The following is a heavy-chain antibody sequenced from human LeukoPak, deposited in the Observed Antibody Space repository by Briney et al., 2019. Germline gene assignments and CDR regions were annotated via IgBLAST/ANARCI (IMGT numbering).Heavy chain of an antibody. D-gene: IGHD3-3*01. CDR1: GGSISSGSYY. J-gene: IGHJ5*02. CDR3: ARGVYYDFWSGYFNNWFDP. V-gene: IGHV4-61*02. CDR2: IYTSGST. Sequence: SETLSLTCTVSGGSISSGSYYWSWIRQPAGEGLEWIGRIYTSGSTNYNPSLKSRVTISVDTSKNQFSLKLSSVTAADTAVYYCARGVYYDFWSGYFNNWFDPWGQGTLVTVSS.